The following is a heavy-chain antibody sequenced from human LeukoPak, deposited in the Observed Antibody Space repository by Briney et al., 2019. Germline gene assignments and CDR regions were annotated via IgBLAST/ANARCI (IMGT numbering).Heavy chain of an antibody. CDR2: IYTSGST. Sequence: SQTLSLTCAVSGGSISSGGYSWSWIRQPAGKGLEWIGRIYTSGSTNYNPSLKRRVTISEDTSKNQFSLKLSSVTAADTAVYYCAREPGIAAAGPIDYWGQGTLVTVSS. D-gene: IGHD6-13*01. J-gene: IGHJ4*02. V-gene: IGHV4-61*02. CDR3: AREPGIAAAGPIDY. CDR1: GGSISSGGYS.